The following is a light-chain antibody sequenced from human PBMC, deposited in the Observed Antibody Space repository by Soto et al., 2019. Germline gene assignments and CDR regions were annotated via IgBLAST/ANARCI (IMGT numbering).Light chain of an antibody. V-gene: IGLV1-51*01. Sequence: QSVLTQPPSVSAAPGQKVTISCSGSSSNIGGNSVSWYQQLPGTAPKLLIYDDDKRPSGIPDRFSGSKSGTSATLGITEFQTGDEADYYCGSWDSSLSADVFGTGTKVTVL. J-gene: IGLJ1*01. CDR3: GSWDSSLSADV. CDR2: DDD. CDR1: SSNIGGNS.